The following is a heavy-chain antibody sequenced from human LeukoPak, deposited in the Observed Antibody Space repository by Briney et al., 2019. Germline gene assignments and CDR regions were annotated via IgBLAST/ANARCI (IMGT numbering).Heavy chain of an antibody. V-gene: IGHV1-24*01. CDR1: GYTLTELS. D-gene: IGHD3-22*01. CDR2: FDPEDGET. CDR3: ATADYDSSGYCLFDY. J-gene: IGHJ4*02. Sequence: VASVKVSCKVSGYTLTELSMHWVRQAPGKGLEWMGGFDPEDGETIYAQKFQGRVTMTEDTSTDTAYMELSSLRSEDTAVYYCATADYDSSGYCLFDYWGQGTLVTVSS.